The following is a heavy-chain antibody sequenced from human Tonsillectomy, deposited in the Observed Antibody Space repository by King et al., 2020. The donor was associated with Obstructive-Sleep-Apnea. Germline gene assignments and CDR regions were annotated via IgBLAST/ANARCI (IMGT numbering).Heavy chain of an antibody. D-gene: IGHD2-2*01. J-gene: IGHJ1*01. V-gene: IGHV3-23*04. CDR1: GFTFSSYV. Sequence: VQLVESGGGLVPPGGSLRLSCAASGFTFSSYVLSWVRQAPRKGLEWGSAISGSGGSTYYADSVKGRFTITRENSKNTLYLQMNSLRAEDTAVYYCAKSIPAAMIIYFQHWGQGTLVTVSS. CDR3: AKSIPAAMIIYFQH. CDR2: ISGSGGST.